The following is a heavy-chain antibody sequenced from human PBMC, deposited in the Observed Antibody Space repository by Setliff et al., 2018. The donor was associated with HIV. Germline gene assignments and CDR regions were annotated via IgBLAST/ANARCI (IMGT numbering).Heavy chain of an antibody. CDR3: ARAYCSGGSCSPLYYYYYYMDV. D-gene: IGHD2-15*01. Sequence: GGSLRLSCVASGFSFSNSWMNWVRQAPGKGLEWVANIKQDGSEKFYVDPVKGRFTVSRDNAKNSLYLQMNRLRAEDTAVYYCARAYCSGGSCSPLYYYYYYMDVWGTGTTVTVS. CDR2: IKQDGSEK. CDR1: GFSFSNSW. J-gene: IGHJ6*03. V-gene: IGHV3-7*04.